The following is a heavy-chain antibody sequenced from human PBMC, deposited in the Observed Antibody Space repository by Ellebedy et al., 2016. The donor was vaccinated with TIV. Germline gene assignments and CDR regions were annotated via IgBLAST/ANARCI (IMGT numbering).Heavy chain of an antibody. Sequence: SETLSLXXTVSGGSISSYYWSWIRQPPGKGLEWIGYIYYSGSTNYNPSPKSRVTISVDTSKNQFSLKLSSVTAADTAVYYCARTYSSGWYDWFDPWGQGTLVTVSS. V-gene: IGHV4-59*01. CDR2: IYYSGST. CDR1: GGSISSYY. D-gene: IGHD6-19*01. J-gene: IGHJ5*02. CDR3: ARTYSSGWYDWFDP.